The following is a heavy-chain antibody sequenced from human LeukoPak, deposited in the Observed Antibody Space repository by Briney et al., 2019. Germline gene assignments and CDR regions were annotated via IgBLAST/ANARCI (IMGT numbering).Heavy chain of an antibody. Sequence: SETLSLTCTVSGGSISSSSYYWGWIRQPPGKGLEWIGNIYHSGSTYYNPSLKSRVSISVDTSKNQFSLKLSSVTAADTAVYYCAREMGSGSEFDFWGQGTLVTVSS. CDR3: AREMGSGSEFDF. V-gene: IGHV4-39*07. J-gene: IGHJ4*02. D-gene: IGHD6-19*01. CDR2: IYHSGST. CDR1: GGSISSSSYY.